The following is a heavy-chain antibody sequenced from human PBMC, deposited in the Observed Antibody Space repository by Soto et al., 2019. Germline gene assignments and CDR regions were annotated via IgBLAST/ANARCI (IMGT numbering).Heavy chain of an antibody. V-gene: IGHV4-59*08. D-gene: IGHD1-1*01. CDR1: GGSISSYY. Sequence: SETLSLTWTVSGGSISSYYWSWIRQPPGKGLEWIGYIYYSGSTNYNPSLKSRVTISVDTSKNQFSLKLSSVTAADTAVYYCARRIFSAKLEPDYFDYWGQGTLVTVSS. CDR2: IYYSGST. CDR3: ARRIFSAKLEPDYFDY. J-gene: IGHJ4*02.